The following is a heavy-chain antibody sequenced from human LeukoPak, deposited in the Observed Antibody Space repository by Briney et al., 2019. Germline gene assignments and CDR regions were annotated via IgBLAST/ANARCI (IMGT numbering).Heavy chain of an antibody. J-gene: IGHJ4*02. V-gene: IGHV3-48*01. Sequence: GGSLRLSCAASGSTFSSYNMNWVRQAPGKGLEWVSYISSSDSTIFYADSVKGRFTISRDNSKNTLYLQMNSLRAEDAAVYYCAKDTTYYYDSSGYPLDYWGQGTLVTVSS. CDR1: GSTFSSYN. CDR3: AKDTTYYYDSSGYPLDY. D-gene: IGHD3-22*01. CDR2: ISSSDSTI.